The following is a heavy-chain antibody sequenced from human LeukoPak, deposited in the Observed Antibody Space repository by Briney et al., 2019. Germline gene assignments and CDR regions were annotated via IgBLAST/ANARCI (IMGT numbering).Heavy chain of an antibody. J-gene: IGHJ3*01. CDR2: ISGSGDNT. D-gene: IGHD6-19*01. CDR1: GLTFSSYA. CDR3: ARRWLSTFDF. Sequence: GGSLRLSCATSGLTFSSYAMSWVRQAPGQGLDWVSSISGSGDNTYYSDSVKGRFTISRDNSKNTLYLQMNSLRAEDTAVYYCARRWLSTFDFWGQGTMVTVPS. V-gene: IGHV3-23*01.